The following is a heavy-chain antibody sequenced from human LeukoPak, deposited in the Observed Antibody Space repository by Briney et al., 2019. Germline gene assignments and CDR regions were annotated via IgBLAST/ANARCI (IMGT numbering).Heavy chain of an antibody. D-gene: IGHD3-9*01. J-gene: IGHJ5*02. CDR1: GGSVSSSSYY. CDR3: ARHLRDYGILMWFDH. Sequence: SETLSLTCTVSGGSVSSSSYYWGWLRQPPGKGLEWIGSIYYSGSTYYNPSLKSRLTISVDTSKNQFSLKLTSVTAADTAVYYCARHLRDYGILMWFDHWGQGTLVTVSS. CDR2: IYYSGST. V-gene: IGHV4-39*01.